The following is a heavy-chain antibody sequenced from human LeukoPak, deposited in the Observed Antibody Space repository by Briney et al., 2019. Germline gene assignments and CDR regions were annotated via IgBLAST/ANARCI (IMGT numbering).Heavy chain of an antibody. CDR2: ISSSSSYI. V-gene: IGHV3-21*01. CDR3: ARATKTGPFDY. D-gene: IGHD7-27*01. J-gene: IGHJ4*02. CDR1: GFTFSSNS. Sequence: VQPGGSLTLACAASGFTFSSNSMDWVRQAPGKGLEWVSSISSSSSYIYYADSVRGRFTISRDNAKNSLYLQMNSLRAEDTAVYYCARATKTGPFDYWGQGTLVTVSS.